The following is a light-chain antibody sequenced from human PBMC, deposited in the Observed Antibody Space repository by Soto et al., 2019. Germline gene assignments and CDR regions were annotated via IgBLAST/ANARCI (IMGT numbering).Light chain of an antibody. CDR3: SLYTSSSTYV. Sequence: QSALTQPPSVSGCPGQSVTISCTGTSSDVGSYNRVSWYQQPPGTAPKLMIYEVSNRPSGVPDRFSGSKSGNTASLTISGLQAEDEADYYCSLYTSSSTYVFGTGTKV. CDR2: EVS. V-gene: IGLV2-18*01. J-gene: IGLJ1*01. CDR1: SSDVGSYNR.